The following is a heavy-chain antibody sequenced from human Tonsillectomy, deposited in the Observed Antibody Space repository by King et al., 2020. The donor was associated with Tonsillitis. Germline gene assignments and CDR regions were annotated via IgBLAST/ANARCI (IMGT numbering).Heavy chain of an antibody. V-gene: IGHV1-2*02. D-gene: IGHD1-26*01. CDR1: GYTFTGYY. J-gene: IGHJ4*02. CDR2: INPNSGGT. CDR3: ARDSLGWELHY. Sequence: VQLVESGAEVKKPGASVKVSCKASGYTFTGYYMHWVRQAPGQGLEWMGWINPNSGGTKYAQKFQDRVTMTRDTSISTAYMELSRLRSDDTAVYYCARDSLGWELHYWGQGTLVTVSS.